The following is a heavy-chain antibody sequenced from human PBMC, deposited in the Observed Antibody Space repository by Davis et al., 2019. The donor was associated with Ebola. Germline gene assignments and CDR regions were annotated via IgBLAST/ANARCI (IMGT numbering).Heavy chain of an antibody. CDR3: ARITGGVWYNYYYYGMDV. J-gene: IGHJ6*02. Sequence: GGSLRLSCAASGFTFSSYSMNWVRQAPGKGLEWVSSISSSSSYIYYADSVKGRFTISRDNAKNSRYLQMNSLRAEDTAVYYCARITGGVWYNYYYYGMDVWGQGTTVTVSS. V-gene: IGHV3-21*01. CDR2: ISSSSSYI. CDR1: GFTFSSYS. D-gene: IGHD2-8*02.